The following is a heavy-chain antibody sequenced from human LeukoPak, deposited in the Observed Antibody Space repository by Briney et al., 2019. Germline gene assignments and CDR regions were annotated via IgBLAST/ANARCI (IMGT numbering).Heavy chain of an antibody. Sequence: SETLSLTCTVSGGSITSYYWSWIRQPPGKGLEWIAYVSDVGDTNYNPALKSRVTISLNKSKNQFSLKLGSVTAADTAVYFCARADTENYGGLSLNSWGQGSLVTVSS. CDR2: VSDVGDT. V-gene: IGHV4-59*01. J-gene: IGHJ4*02. CDR3: ARADTENYGGLSLNS. CDR1: GGSITSYY. D-gene: IGHD4-23*01.